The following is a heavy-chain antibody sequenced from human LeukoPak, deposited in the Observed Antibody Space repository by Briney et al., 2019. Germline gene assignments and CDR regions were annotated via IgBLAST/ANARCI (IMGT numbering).Heavy chain of an antibody. D-gene: IGHD6-6*01. CDR1: GGSFSGYY. V-gene: IGHV4-34*01. CDR2: INHSGST. CDR3: ARAWAARKGTNYYMDV. J-gene: IGHJ6*03. Sequence: SETLSLTCAVCGGSFSGYYWSWIRQPPGKGLEWIGEINHSGSTNYNPSLKSRVTISVDTSKNQFSLKLSSVTAADTAVYYCARAWAARKGTNYYMDVWGKGTTVTVSS.